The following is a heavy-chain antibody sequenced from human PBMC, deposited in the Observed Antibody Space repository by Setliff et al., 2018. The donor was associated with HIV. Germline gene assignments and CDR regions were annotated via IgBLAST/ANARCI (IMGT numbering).Heavy chain of an antibody. CDR2: VYTSGST. V-gene: IGHV4-4*07. CDR1: GGSMSTYY. D-gene: IGHD2-15*01. CDR3: ARAFPPIRGAPFGTPPGAFDI. J-gene: IGHJ3*02. Sequence: SETLSLTCSVSGGSMSTYYWSWIRQPAGKRLEWIGRVYTSGSTIYNPSLRSRVTMSVDASKSQFSLKLNSVAAADTAVYYCARAFPPIRGAPFGTPPGAFDIWGQGTKVTVSS.